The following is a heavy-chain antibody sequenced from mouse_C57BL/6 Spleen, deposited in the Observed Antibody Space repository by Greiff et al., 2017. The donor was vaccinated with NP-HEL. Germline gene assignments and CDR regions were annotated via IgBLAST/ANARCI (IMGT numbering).Heavy chain of an antibody. CDR3: ARLNFYYGSSYGKGAMDY. D-gene: IGHD1-1*01. Sequence: QVQLQQSGAELARPGASVKLSCKASGYTFTSYGISWVKQRTGQGLEWIGEIYPRSGNTYYNEKFKGKATLTADKSSSTAYMELRSLTSEDSAVYFCARLNFYYGSSYGKGAMDYWGQGTSVTVSS. CDR1: GYTFTSYG. J-gene: IGHJ4*01. CDR2: IYPRSGNT. V-gene: IGHV1-81*01.